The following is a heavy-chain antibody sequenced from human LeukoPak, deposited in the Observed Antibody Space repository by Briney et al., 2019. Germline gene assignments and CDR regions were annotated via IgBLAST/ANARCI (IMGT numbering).Heavy chain of an antibody. CDR3: ARTTHEYGDYDY. D-gene: IGHD4-17*01. CDR1: GGSFSGYY. Sequence: SETLSLTCAVYGGSFSGYYWSWIRQPPGKGLEWIGEINHSGSTNYNPSLKSRVTISVDTSKNQFSLKLSSVTAADTAVYYCARTTHEYGDYDYWGQGTLVTVSP. CDR2: INHSGST. J-gene: IGHJ4*02. V-gene: IGHV4-34*01.